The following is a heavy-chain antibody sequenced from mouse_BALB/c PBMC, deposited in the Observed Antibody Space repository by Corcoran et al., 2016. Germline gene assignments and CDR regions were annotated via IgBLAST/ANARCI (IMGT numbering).Heavy chain of an antibody. D-gene: IGHD2-13*01. CDR3: ARDYDDNVDD. V-gene: IGHV1-26*01. Sequence: EVQLQQSGPELVKPGASVKMSCKASGYTFTDYYMRWVKQSHGTSLECIGDIHPNNGGTSYNQKYKGKATLTVDKSSSTAYMQLNSLTSADSAVYDCARDYDDNVDDGGQGTTPTVSA. CDR1: GYTFTDYY. CDR2: IHPNNGGT. J-gene: IGHJ2*01.